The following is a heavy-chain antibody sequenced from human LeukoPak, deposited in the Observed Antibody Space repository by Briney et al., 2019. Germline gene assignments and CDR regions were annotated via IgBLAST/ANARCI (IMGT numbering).Heavy chain of an antibody. CDR2: INWNGGST. J-gene: IGHJ4*02. CDR3: ARGTLKAAATDFDY. Sequence: PGGSLRLSCAASGFTFDDYGMSWVRQAPGKGLEWVSGINWNGGSTGYADSVKGRYTISRDNAKNSLYLQMNSLRAEDTALYYCARGTLKAAATDFDYWGQGTLVTVSS. D-gene: IGHD6-13*01. V-gene: IGHV3-20*04. CDR1: GFTFDDYG.